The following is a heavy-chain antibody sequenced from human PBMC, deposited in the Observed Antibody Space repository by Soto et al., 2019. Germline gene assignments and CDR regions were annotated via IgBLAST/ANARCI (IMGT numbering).Heavy chain of an antibody. Sequence: SVKVSCKASGGTFSSYAIVWVRQAPGQGLEWMGGIIPIFGTANYAQKFQGRVTITADESTSTAYMELSSLRSEDTAVYYCARAYDSSGHGFDYWGHGTLVTVSS. CDR2: IIPIFGTA. J-gene: IGHJ4*01. D-gene: IGHD3-22*01. V-gene: IGHV1-69*13. CDR3: ARAYDSSGHGFDY. CDR1: GGTFSSYA.